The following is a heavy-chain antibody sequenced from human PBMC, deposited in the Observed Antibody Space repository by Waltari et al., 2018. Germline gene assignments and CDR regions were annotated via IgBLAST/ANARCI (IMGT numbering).Heavy chain of an antibody. CDR2: INAGNGNT. V-gene: IGHV1-3*01. J-gene: IGHJ4*02. D-gene: IGHD1-1*01. CDR3: AREGQLRDFDY. CDR1: GYTFTSYP. Sequence: QVQLVQSGAEVKRPGASVKVSCKASGYTFTSYPLHWVRQAPGQSLEWMGWINAGNGNTGYAQKFQGRVTMTRNTSISTAYMELSSLRSEDTAVYYCAREGQLRDFDYWGQGTLVTVSS.